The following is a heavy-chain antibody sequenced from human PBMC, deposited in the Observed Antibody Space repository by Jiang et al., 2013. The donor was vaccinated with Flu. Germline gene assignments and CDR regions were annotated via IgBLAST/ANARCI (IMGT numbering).Heavy chain of an antibody. V-gene: IGHV5-51*03. CDR2: IYPGDPDT. D-gene: IGHD3-22*01. J-gene: IGHJ6*02. CDR1: GYSFPNYW. CDR3: ARVGDSSGYSVYYYNGLDV. Sequence: PGESLKISCKGSGYSFPNYWLGWVRQMPGKGLELMGIIYPGDPDTRYSPSFQGQVTISADKSISTAYLRWSSLKASDTAVYYCARVGDSSGYSVYYYNGLDVWGQGTTVTVSS.